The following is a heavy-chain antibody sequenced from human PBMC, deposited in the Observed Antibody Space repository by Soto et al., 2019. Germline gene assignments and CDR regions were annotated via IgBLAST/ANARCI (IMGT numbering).Heavy chain of an antibody. CDR1: GGSFSGYY. CDR3: ARGLVATISGWFDP. CDR2: INHSGST. V-gene: IGHV4-34*01. J-gene: IGHJ5*02. Sequence: SETLSLTCAVYGGSFSGYYWSWIRQPPGKGLEWIGEINHSGSTNYNPSLKSRVTISVDTSKNQFSLKLSSVTAADTAVYYCARGLVATISGWFDPWGQGTLVTVSS. D-gene: IGHD5-12*01.